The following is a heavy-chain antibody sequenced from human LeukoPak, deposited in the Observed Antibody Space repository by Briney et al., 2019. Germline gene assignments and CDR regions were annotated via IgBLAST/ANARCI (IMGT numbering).Heavy chain of an antibody. D-gene: IGHD6-19*01. J-gene: IGHJ4*02. Sequence: ASVKVSCKASGYTFTGYYMHWVRQAPGQGLEWMGWINPNSGGTNCAQKFQGRVTMTRDTSISTAYMELSRLRSDDTAVYYCARDQISYSSGWYMYAWGQGTLVTVSS. V-gene: IGHV1-2*02. CDR3: ARDQISYSSGWYMYA. CDR2: INPNSGGT. CDR1: GYTFTGYY.